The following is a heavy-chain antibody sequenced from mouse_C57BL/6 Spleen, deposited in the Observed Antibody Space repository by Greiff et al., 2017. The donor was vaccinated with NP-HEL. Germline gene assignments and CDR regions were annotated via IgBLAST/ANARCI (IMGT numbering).Heavy chain of an antibody. CDR1: GYAFSSYW. CDR3: ARGGSSYGNFDY. Sequence: VQLQQSGAELVKPGASVKISCKASGYAFSSYWMNWVKQRPGKGLEWIGKIYPGDGDTNYNGKFKGKATLTADKSSSTAYMQLSSLTSEDSAVYFCARGGSSYGNFDYWGQGTTLTVSS. CDR2: IYPGDGDT. D-gene: IGHD1-1*01. J-gene: IGHJ2*01. V-gene: IGHV1-80*01.